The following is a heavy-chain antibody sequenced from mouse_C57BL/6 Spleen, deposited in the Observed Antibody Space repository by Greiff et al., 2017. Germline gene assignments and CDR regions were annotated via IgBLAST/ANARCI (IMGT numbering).Heavy chain of an antibody. D-gene: IGHD4-1*01. CDR1: GFSFSDYG. J-gene: IGHJ3*01. CDR2: ISSGSSTI. Sequence: EVQLVVSGGGLVKPGGSLKLSCAASGFSFSDYGMHWVRQAPEKGLEWVAYISSGSSTIDYADTVMGRFTISRDNAKNTLFLQMTSLRSEDTAMYYCAREDWDETFAYWGQGTLVTVSA. V-gene: IGHV5-17*01. CDR3: AREDWDETFAY.